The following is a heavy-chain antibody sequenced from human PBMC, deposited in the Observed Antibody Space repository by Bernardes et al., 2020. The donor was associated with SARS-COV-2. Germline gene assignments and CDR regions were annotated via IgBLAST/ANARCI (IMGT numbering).Heavy chain of an antibody. J-gene: IGHJ4*02. CDR3: SKEGGNYAGDDF. CDR2: ISYSGTT. V-gene: IGHV4-39*02. Sequence: SEPLSLTCIVSGDSIRTTGYYWGWLRQPPGKGLEWIGSISYSGTTYSSPSLKSRVTVSADTSNNHISLKLSFVTAADTAVYYCSKEGGNYAGDDFWGPGTLVTVSS. CDR1: GDSIRTTGYY. D-gene: IGHD1-26*01.